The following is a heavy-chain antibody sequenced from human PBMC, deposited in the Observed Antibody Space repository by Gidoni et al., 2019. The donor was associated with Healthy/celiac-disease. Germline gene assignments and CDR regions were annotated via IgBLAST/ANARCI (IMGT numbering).Heavy chain of an antibody. CDR3: ARGRGIVGATGGYWFDP. Sequence: QVQLQESGPGLVKPSQTLSLTCTVSGGSIRSGGYYWSWIRQHPGKGLEWIGYIYYSGSTYYNPSLKSRVTISVDTSKNQFSLKLSSVTAADTAVYYCARGRGIVGATGGYWFDPWGQGTLVTVSS. CDR1: GGSIRSGGYY. J-gene: IGHJ5*02. V-gene: IGHV4-31*03. CDR2: IYYSGST. D-gene: IGHD1-26*01.